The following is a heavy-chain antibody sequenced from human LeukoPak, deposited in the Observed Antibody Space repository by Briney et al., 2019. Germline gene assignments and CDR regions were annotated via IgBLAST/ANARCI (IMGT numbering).Heavy chain of an antibody. CDR2: IYYSGST. CDR3: ARQMSGYDYRGDFDY. J-gene: IGHJ4*02. Sequence: SETLSLTCAVSGGSISSSNWWSWVRPPPGKGLEWIGSIYYSGSTYYNPSLKSRVTISVDTSKNQFSLKLSSVTAADTAVYYCARQMSGYDYRGDFDYWGQGTLVTVSS. D-gene: IGHD5-12*01. V-gene: IGHV4-39*01. CDR1: GGSISSSNW.